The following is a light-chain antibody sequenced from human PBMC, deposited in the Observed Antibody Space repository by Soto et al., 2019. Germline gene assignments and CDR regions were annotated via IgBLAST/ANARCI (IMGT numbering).Light chain of an antibody. CDR3: SSYAVGNNWV. Sequence: QSVLTQPPSASGSPGQSLTISCTGTSSDVGAHNYVSWYQQNPGKAPKLMLYDVNKRPSGVPDRFSGSKSGNTASLTVSGLQAEDEADYYCSSYAVGNNWVFGGGTKLTVL. V-gene: IGLV2-8*01. J-gene: IGLJ3*02. CDR1: SSDVGAHNY. CDR2: DVN.